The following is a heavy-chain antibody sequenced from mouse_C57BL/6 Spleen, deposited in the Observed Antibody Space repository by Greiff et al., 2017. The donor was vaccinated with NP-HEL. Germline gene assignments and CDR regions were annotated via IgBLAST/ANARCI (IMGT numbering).Heavy chain of an antibody. CDR1: GYTFTSYW. V-gene: IGHV1-50*01. Sequence: QVQLQQPGAELVKPGASVKLSCKASGYTFTSYWMQWVKQRPGQGLEWIGEIDPSDSYPNYNQKFKGKATLTVDTSSSTAYMQLSSLTSEDSAVYYCARWATVDPFAYWGQGTLVTVSA. CDR3: ARWATVDPFAY. CDR2: IDPSDSYP. D-gene: IGHD1-1*01. J-gene: IGHJ3*01.